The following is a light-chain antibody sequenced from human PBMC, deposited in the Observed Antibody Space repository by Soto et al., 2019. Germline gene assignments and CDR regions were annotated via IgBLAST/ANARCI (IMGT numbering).Light chain of an antibody. Sequence: QSALTQPPSASGTPGQTVTISCSGSSSNVETNTVNWYQHLPGTAPKLLIHTNNQRPSGVPDRFSGSRSGTSASLAISGLQSEDEAEYYCAAWDDSLNGVVFGGGTKLTVL. CDR1: SSNVETNT. CDR3: AAWDDSLNGVV. J-gene: IGLJ2*01. CDR2: TNN. V-gene: IGLV1-44*01.